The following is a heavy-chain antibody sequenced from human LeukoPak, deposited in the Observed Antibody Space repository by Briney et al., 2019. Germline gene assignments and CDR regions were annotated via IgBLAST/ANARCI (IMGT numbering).Heavy chain of an antibody. J-gene: IGHJ3*02. D-gene: IGHD1-26*01. V-gene: IGHV4-39*07. CDR2: IYYSGST. CDR1: GGSISSSSYY. Sequence: SETLSLTCTVSGGSISSSSYYWGWIRQPPGKGLEWIGSIYYSGSTYYNPSLKSRVTISVDTSKNQFSLKLSSVTAADTAVYYCAREGSDGIHYAFDIWGQGTMVTVSS. CDR3: AREGSDGIHYAFDI.